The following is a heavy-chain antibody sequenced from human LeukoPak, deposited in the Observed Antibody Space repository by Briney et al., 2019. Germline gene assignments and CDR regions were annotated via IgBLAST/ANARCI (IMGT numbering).Heavy chain of an antibody. J-gene: IGHJ5*02. CDR3: ARAHVLRYFDWLSPEGHWFDP. Sequence: SETLSLTCAVYGGSFSGYYWSWIRQPPGKGLEWIGEINHGGSTNYNPSLKSRVTISVDTSKNQFSLMLSSVTAADTAVYYCARAHVLRYFDWLSPEGHWFDPWGQGTLVTVSS. CDR2: INHGGST. V-gene: IGHV4-34*01. CDR1: GGSFSGYY. D-gene: IGHD3-9*01.